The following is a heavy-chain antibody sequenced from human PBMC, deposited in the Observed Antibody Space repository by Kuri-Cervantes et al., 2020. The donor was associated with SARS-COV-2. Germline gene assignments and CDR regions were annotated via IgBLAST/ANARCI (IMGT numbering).Heavy chain of an antibody. D-gene: IGHD2-2*01. J-gene: IGHJ3*02. CDR2: IYTSGST. CDR3: ARDRPLWAPKDIVVGVRAFDI. V-gene: IGHV4-4*07. CDR1: GGSISSYY. Sequence: SETLSLTCTVSGGSISSYYWSWIRQPAGKGLEWIGRIYTSGSTNYNPSLKSRVTISVDTSKNQFSLKLSSVTAADTAVYYCARDRPLWAPKDIVVGVRAFDIWGQGTMVTVSS.